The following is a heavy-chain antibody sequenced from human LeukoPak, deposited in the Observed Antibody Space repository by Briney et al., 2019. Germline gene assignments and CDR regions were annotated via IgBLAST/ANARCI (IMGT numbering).Heavy chain of an antibody. CDR2: IGGSGGST. Sequence: GGSLRLSCAASGFSFNSYAMSWVRQAPGKGLEWVSAIGGSGGSTYYADSVKGRFTISRDNSKNTLYLQMDSLRAEDTAVYYCARPRLTINYYFDYWGQGTLVTVSS. V-gene: IGHV3-23*01. J-gene: IGHJ4*02. CDR1: GFSFNSYA. D-gene: IGHD5-12*01. CDR3: ARPRLTINYYFDY.